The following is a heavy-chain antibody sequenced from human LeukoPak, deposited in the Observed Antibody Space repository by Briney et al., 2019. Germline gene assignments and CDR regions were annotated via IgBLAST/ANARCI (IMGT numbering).Heavy chain of an antibody. CDR3: ARARIAARPDYYYGMDV. Sequence: SETLSLTCTVSGGSISSYYWSWIRQPPGKGLEWIEYIYYSGSTNYNPSLKSRVTISVDTSKNQFSLKLSSVTAADTAVYYCARARIAARPDYYYGMDVWGQGTTVTVSS. CDR1: GGSISSYY. J-gene: IGHJ6*02. CDR2: IYYSGST. V-gene: IGHV4-59*08. D-gene: IGHD6-6*01.